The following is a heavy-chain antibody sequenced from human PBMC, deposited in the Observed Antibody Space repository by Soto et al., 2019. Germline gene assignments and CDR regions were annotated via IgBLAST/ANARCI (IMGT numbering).Heavy chain of an antibody. J-gene: IGHJ4*02. CDR1: GGTFSSYG. CDR3: AISVRTFTLDTDMGYCEYCWAFDY. V-gene: IGHV1-69*13. Sequence: SVKVSCKASGGTFSSYGISWVRQAPGQGLEWMGGIIPIFGTANYAQKFQGRVTITADESTSTAYMELSSLRSEDTAVYYCAISVRTFTLDTDMGYCEYCWAFDYWGQGTLVTVSS. D-gene: IGHD5-18*01. CDR2: IIPIFGTA.